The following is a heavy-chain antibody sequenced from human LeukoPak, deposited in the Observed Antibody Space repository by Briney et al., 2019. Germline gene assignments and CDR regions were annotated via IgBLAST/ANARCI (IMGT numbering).Heavy chain of an antibody. J-gene: IGHJ6*03. CDR2: IYYSGST. V-gene: IGHV4-39*07. Sequence: SETLSLTCTVSGGSISSNSYFWGWIRQPPGKGLEWIGSIYYSGSTNYNPSLKSRVTISVDTSKNQFSPKLSFVTAADTAVYYCARGGGLNYYYYYMDVWGKGTTVTISS. D-gene: IGHD3-16*01. CDR3: ARGGGLNYYYYYMDV. CDR1: GGSISSNSYF.